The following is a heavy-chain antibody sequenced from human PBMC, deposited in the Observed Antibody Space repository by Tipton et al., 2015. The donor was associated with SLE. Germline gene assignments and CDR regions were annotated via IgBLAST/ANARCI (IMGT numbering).Heavy chain of an antibody. CDR2: IYYTGTT. J-gene: IGHJ2*01. Sequence: TLSLTCTVSGGSISSYYWNWIRQPPGKGLEWIGYIYYTGTTNYNPSLKSRATISLDTSKNQFSLKLTSVTAADTAVYYCARKDRYWYFDLWGRGTPVTVSS. CDR1: GGSISSYY. V-gene: IGHV4-59*01. CDR3: ARKDRYWYFDL.